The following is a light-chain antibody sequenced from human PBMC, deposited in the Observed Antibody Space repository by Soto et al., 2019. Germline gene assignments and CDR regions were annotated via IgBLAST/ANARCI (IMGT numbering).Light chain of an antibody. CDR3: RQYNNWPFT. V-gene: IGKV3-20*01. CDR1: QSVSSSY. CDR2: GAS. Sequence: EIVLTQSPGTLSLSPGERATLSCRASQSVSSSYLAWYQQKPGQAPRLLIYGASSRATGIPDRFSGSGSGTDFTLTINRLEPEDFAVYYCRQYNNWPFTFGPGTKVDIK. J-gene: IGKJ3*01.